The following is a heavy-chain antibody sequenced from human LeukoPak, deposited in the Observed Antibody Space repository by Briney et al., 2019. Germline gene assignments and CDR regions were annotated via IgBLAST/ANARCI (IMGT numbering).Heavy chain of an antibody. J-gene: IGHJ4*02. Sequence: QPGGSLRLSCAASGFTFDDYGMSWVRQAPGKGLEWAANIKQDGSEMYYVDSVKGRFTISRDNAENSLYLQMNSLRADDTAVYYCGRTGDLSDYWGQGTLVTVSS. D-gene: IGHD7-27*01. V-gene: IGHV3-7*01. CDR2: IKQDGSEM. CDR3: GRTGDLSDY. CDR1: GFTFDDYG.